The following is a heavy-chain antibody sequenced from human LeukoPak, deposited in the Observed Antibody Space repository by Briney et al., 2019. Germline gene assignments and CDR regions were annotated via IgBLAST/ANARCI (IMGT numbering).Heavy chain of an antibody. CDR2: ISGSGGST. D-gene: IGHD1-26*01. V-gene: IGHV3-23*01. Sequence: GGTLRLSCAASGFTFSSYGMSWVRQAPGKGLEWVSAISGSGGSTYYADSVKGRFTISRDNSRNTLYLQMNSLRAEDTALYYCAKDGDTVSGTYYFDMDVWGKGTTVTISS. CDR3: AKDGDTVSGTYYFDMDV. J-gene: IGHJ6*03. CDR1: GFTFSSYG.